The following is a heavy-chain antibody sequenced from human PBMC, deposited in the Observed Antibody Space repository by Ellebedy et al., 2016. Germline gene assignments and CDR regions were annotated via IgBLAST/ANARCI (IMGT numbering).Heavy chain of an antibody. V-gene: IGHV1-2*02. D-gene: IGHD3-16*01. CDR3: ARGVGDYDHPHFDN. Sequence: ASVKVSCXASGDTFTGHYFHWVRQAPGQGLEWMGWINRNSGGTAYAQRFQDRVTMTTDMSITTAYMELTRLTYDDTAVYYCARGVGDYDHPHFDNWGQGTLVTVSS. CDR1: GDTFTGHY. J-gene: IGHJ4*02. CDR2: INRNSGGT.